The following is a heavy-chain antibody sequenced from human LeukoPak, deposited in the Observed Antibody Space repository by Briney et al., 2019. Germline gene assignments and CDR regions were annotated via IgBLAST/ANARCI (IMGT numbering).Heavy chain of an antibody. CDR2: VYTSGST. CDR1: GGSISGYY. V-gene: IGHV4-4*07. D-gene: IGHD1-7*01. J-gene: IGHJ3*02. Sequence: SETLSLTCSVSGGSISGYYWTWIRQPAGKGLEWIGRVYTSGSTHYNPSLKTRLTMSVDTSKNQFSLKLSSVTAADTAEYYCARLITGTTTAFDIWGQGTMVTVSS. CDR3: ARLITGTTTAFDI.